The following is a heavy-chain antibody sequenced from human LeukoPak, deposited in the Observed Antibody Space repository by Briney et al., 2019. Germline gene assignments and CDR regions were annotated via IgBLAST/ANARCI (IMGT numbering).Heavy chain of an antibody. J-gene: IGHJ4*02. Sequence: ASVKVSCKASGYTFTSYVISWVRQAPGQGLEWMGWISTYNGNTNYAQKLQGRVTMTTVTSTSTAYMELTSLRSDDTAVYYCARASVLFSSGWYPGDHWGQGTLVTVSS. D-gene: IGHD6-19*01. V-gene: IGHV1-18*01. CDR1: GYTFTSYV. CDR2: ISTYNGNT. CDR3: ARASVLFSSGWYPGDH.